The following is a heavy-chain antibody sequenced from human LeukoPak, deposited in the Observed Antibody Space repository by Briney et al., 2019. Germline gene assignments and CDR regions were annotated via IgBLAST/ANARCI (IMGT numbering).Heavy chain of an antibody. CDR3: ARVRFVVIAARPMGPDFDY. J-gene: IGHJ4*02. Sequence: SQTLSLTCAISGDSVSSNSAAWNWIRQSPSRGLEWLGRTYYRSKWYNDYAVSVKSRITINPDTSKNRFSLQLNSVTPEDTAVYYCARVRFVVIAARPMGPDFDYWGQGTLVTVSS. D-gene: IGHD6-6*01. V-gene: IGHV6-1*01. CDR2: TYYRSKWYN. CDR1: GDSVSSNSAA.